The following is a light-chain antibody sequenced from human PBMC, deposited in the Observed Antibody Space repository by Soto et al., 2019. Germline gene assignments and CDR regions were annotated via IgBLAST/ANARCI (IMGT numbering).Light chain of an antibody. CDR1: QNIRGNE. CDR3: QDYGTSAPWT. J-gene: IGKJ1*01. CDR2: RGP. V-gene: IGKV3-20*01. Sequence: EVVLTQSPGTLSLSPGERATLSCRASQNIRGNELAWYQQKPGQAPRLLIYRGPSRATGLPDRFSGRGSGPDFTLPISRLEPEAFAVYYCQDYGTSAPWTFGQGTEVEIK.